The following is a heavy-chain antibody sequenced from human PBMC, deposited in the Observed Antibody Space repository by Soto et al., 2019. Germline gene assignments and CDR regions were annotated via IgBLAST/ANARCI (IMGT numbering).Heavy chain of an antibody. CDR1: GYTFTGYY. V-gene: IGHV1-2*04. J-gene: IGHJ4*02. CDR2: INPNSGGT. Sequence: ASVKVSCKASGYTFTGYYMHWVRQAPGQGLEWMGWINPNSGGTNYAQKFQGWVTMTRDTSISTAYMELSRLRSDDTAVYYCARARYCSGGSCYFLHDFDYWGQGTLVTVSS. CDR3: ARARYCSGGSCYFLHDFDY. D-gene: IGHD2-15*01.